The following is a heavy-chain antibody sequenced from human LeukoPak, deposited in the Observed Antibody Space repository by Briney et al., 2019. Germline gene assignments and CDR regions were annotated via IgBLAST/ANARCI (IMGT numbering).Heavy chain of an antibody. CDR3: ARDGPTYYYDSSGFS. Sequence: GRSLRLSCAASGFTFSSYAVHWVRQAPGKGLEWVAVISYDGSNKYYADSVKGRFTISRDNSKNTLYLQMNSLRAEDTAVYYCARDGPTYYYDSSGFSWGQGTLVTVSS. CDR1: GFTFSSYA. D-gene: IGHD3-22*01. CDR2: ISYDGSNK. J-gene: IGHJ4*02. V-gene: IGHV3-30-3*01.